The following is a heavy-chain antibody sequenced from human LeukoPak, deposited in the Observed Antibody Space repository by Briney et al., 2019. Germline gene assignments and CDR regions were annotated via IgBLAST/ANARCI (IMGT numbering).Heavy chain of an antibody. J-gene: IGHJ4*02. CDR2: IYYSGST. CDR3: ARNREYYDILTGYYPARSYYFDY. Sequence: SETLSLTCTVSGXSISSYYWSWIRQPPGKGLESIGYIYYSGSTNYNPSLKSRVTISVDTSKNQFSLKLSSVTAADTAVYYCARNREYYDILTGYYPARSYYFDYWGQGTLVTVSS. CDR1: GXSISSYY. V-gene: IGHV4-59*01. D-gene: IGHD3-9*01.